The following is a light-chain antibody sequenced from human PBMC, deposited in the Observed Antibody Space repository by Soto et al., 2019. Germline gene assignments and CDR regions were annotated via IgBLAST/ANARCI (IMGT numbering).Light chain of an antibody. J-gene: IGLJ1*01. CDR1: SSDIGRYTY. CDR3: SSYTSSSALVV. CDR2: AVS. V-gene: IGLV2-14*03. Sequence: QSALTQPASVSGSPGQSITISCTGTSSDIGRYTYVSWYQQHPGKAPKLMIYAVSDRPSGVSNRFSGSKSGNTASLTISGLQTEDEADYYCSSYTSSSALVVFGTGTKLTVL.